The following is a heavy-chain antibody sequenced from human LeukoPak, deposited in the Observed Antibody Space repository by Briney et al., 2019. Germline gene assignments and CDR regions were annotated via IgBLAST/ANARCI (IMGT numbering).Heavy chain of an antibody. D-gene: IGHD5-18*01. V-gene: IGHV3-11*01. CDR3: AKDGYSYGTRHMDV. J-gene: IGHJ6*03. Sequence: GGSLRLSCAASGFTFSDYNMRWIRQAPGKGLEWVSSISRSGSTKYYADSVKGRFTISRDNAKNSLFLQMNSLRAEDTAVYYCAKDGYSYGTRHMDVWGKGTTVTISS. CDR1: GFTFSDYN. CDR2: ISRSGSTK.